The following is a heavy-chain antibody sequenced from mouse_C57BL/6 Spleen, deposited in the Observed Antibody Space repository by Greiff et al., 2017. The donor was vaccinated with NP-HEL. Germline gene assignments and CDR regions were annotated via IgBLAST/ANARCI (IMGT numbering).Heavy chain of an antibody. V-gene: IGHV5-17*01. J-gene: IGHJ3*01. CDR1: GFTFSDYG. CDR3: ASPGAY. CDR2: ISSGRSTI. Sequence: EVMLVESGGGLVKPGGSLKLSCAASGFTFSDYGMHWVRQAPEKGLEWVAYISSGRSTIYYAATVKGRFTISRDNAKNTLFLQMTSLRSEDTAMYYCASPGAYWGQGTLVTVSA.